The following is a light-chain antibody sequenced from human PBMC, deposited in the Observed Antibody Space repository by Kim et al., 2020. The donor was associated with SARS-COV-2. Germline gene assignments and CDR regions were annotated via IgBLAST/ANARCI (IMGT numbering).Light chain of an antibody. V-gene: IGLV3-19*01. J-gene: IGLJ2*01. CDR3: NSQDSSGDVV. CDR1: RLRSYS. CDR2: GKN. Sequence: ALGQTVRKTCTRDRLRSYSASWYQQQPGQAPVLVIYGKNNRPSGIPGRFSGSSSGNTASLTIPGAQAEDEADYYCNSQDSSGDVVFGGGTQLTVL.